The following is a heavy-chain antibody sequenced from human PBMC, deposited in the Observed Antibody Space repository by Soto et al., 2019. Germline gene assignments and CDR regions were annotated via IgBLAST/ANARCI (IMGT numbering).Heavy chain of an antibody. CDR1: GFTFSSYG. CDR2: IWYDGSNK. V-gene: IGHV3-33*01. D-gene: IGHD4-17*01. CDR3: ARTNTVSQRVSYFDY. Sequence: PGGSLRLSCAASGFTFSSYGMHWVRQAPGKGLEWVAVIWYDGSNKYYADSAKGRFTISRDNSKNTLYLQMNSLRAGDTAVYYCARTNTVSQRVSYFDYWGQGTLVTVSS. J-gene: IGHJ4*02.